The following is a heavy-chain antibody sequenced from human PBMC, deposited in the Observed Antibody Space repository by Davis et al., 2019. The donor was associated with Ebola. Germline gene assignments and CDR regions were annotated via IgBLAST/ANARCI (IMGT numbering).Heavy chain of an antibody. CDR1: GGSISSSS. Sequence: PSETLSLTCTVSGGSISSSSYYWGWIRQPPGKGLEWVSSISSSSNYIYYADSMKGRFTISRDNAKNSLFLQMNSLGAEDTAVYYCAAADIVVVVDGTSYPHAFDTWGQGTVVTVSS. CDR3: AAADIVVVVDGTSYPHAFDT. V-gene: IGHV3-21*01. J-gene: IGHJ3*02. D-gene: IGHD2-15*01. CDR2: ISSSSNYI.